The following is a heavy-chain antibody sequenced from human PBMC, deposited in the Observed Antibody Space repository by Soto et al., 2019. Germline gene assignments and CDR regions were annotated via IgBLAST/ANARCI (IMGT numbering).Heavy chain of an antibody. CDR2: IIPICGKT. CDR1: GGTFSSYA. Sequence: SVKVSCKASGGTFSSYAISWVRLAPGQGLEWMGGIIPICGKTNYAQKFQGRVTITADESTSTAYMELSSLRSEDTAVYYCARVRGLHLAARALGYWGQGTLVTVSS. D-gene: IGHD3-16*01. J-gene: IGHJ4*02. V-gene: IGHV1-69*13. CDR3: ARVRGLHLAARALGY.